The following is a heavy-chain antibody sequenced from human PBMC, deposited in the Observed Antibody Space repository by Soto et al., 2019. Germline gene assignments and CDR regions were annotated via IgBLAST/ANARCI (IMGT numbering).Heavy chain of an antibody. D-gene: IGHD2-21*02. CDR1: GGTFSSHA. Sequence: QVQLVQSGAEVKKPGSSVKVSCKTSGGTFSSHALTWPRQAPGQGLEWMGGIIPMFGTTYTSQKFQGRVAISADETTSTLELSSLRSEDTAVYFCARCDVCYPGGDDAFDLWGQGTTVIVSS. CDR3: ARCDVCYPGGDDAFDL. CDR2: IIPMFGTT. V-gene: IGHV1-69*01. J-gene: IGHJ3*01.